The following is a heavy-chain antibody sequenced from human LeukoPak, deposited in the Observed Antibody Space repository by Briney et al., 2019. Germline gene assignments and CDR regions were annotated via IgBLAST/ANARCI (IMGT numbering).Heavy chain of an antibody. CDR1: GGSISSGSYY. V-gene: IGHV4-61*02. D-gene: IGHD1-1*01. Sequence: PSETLSLTCTVSGGSISSGSYYWSWIRQPAGKGLEWIGRIYTSGSTNYNPSLKSRVTISVDTSKNQFSLKLSSVTAADTAVYYCARAPFRTGTLDYWGQGTLVTVSS. CDR3: ARAPFRTGTLDY. CDR2: IYTSGST. J-gene: IGHJ4*02.